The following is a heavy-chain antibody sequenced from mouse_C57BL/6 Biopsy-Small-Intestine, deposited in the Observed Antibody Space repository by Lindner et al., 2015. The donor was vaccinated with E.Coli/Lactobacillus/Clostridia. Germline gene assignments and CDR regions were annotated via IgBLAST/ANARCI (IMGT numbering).Heavy chain of an antibody. J-gene: IGHJ4*01. CDR2: INPNSGGT. D-gene: IGHD2-13*01. CDR1: GYTFTGYY. CDR3: ARLYGGYYDILTGDATLDY. Sequence: SVKVSCKASGYTFTGYYMHWVRQAPGQGLEWMGWINPNSGGTNYAQKFQGRVTMTRDTSISTAYMELSRLRSDDTAVYYCARLYGGYYDILTGDATLDYWGQGTLVTVSS. V-gene: IGHV1-53*01.